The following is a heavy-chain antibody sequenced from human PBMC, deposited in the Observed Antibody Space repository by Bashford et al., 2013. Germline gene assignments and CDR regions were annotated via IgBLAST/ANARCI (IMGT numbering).Heavy chain of an antibody. Sequence: SSETLSLTCTVSGGSISTDAYYWSWIRQHPERGLEWIGYISYSGSAHYNPSLKSRVTISADTSKNQFSLKLNSVTAADTAVYYCARDITMVRGVKESHDAFDIWAKGQWSPSPQ. CDR1: GGSISTDAYY. CDR2: ISYSGSA. CDR3: ARDITMVRGVKESHDAFDI. V-gene: IGHV4-31*03. J-gene: IGHJ3*02. D-gene: IGHD3-10*01.